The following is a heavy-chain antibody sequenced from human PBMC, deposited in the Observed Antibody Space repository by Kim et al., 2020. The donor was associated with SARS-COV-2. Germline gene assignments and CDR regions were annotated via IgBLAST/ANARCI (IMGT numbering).Heavy chain of an antibody. CDR1: GGSISSYY. CDR3: ARVGLVVPAAVSGDYYGMDV. CDR2: IYYSGST. V-gene: IGHV4-59*01. D-gene: IGHD2-2*01. Sequence: SENLSLTCTVSGGSISSYYWSWIRQPPGKGLEWIGYIYYSGSTNYNPSLKSRVTISVDTSKNQFSLKLSSVTAADTAVYYCARVGLVVPAAVSGDYYGMDVWGQGTTVTVSS. J-gene: IGHJ6*02.